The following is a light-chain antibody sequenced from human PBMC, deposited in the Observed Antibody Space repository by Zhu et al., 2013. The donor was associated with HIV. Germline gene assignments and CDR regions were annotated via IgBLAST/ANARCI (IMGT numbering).Light chain of an antibody. CDR1: SGDVGGFDF. CDR3: LSYAGRYTYV. V-gene: IGLV2-11*01. CDR2: DVI. Sequence: QSALTQPASVSGSPGQAVTISCTGSSGDVGGFDFVSWYQHHPDQAPKLLIYDVIKRPSGVDDRFSGSKSGNTASLTISGLQPEDAAHYYCLSYAGRYTYVFGSGTEVTVL. J-gene: IGLJ1*01.